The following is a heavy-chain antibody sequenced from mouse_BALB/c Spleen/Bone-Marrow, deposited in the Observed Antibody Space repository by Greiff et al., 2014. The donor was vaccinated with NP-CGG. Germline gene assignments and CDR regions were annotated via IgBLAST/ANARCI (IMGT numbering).Heavy chain of an antibody. Sequence: VQLQQSGAELVKPGASVKLSCTASGFNIKDTYMHWVKQRPEQGLEWIGRIDPANGNTKYDPNFQGKATITADTSSNTAYLQLRSMTSEDAAVYFCTRNGNCGAWFAYWGQGTLVTVSA. CDR3: TRNGNCGAWFAY. D-gene: IGHD2-1*01. CDR1: GFNIKDTY. CDR2: IDPANGNT. J-gene: IGHJ3*01. V-gene: IGHV14-3*02.